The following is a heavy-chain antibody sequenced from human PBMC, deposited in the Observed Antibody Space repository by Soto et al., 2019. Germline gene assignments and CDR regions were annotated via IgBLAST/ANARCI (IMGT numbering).Heavy chain of an antibody. D-gene: IGHD3-3*01. Sequence: QVQLVQSGAEVKKPGASVKVSCKASGYTFTGYYMHWVRQAPGQGLEWMGWINPNSGGTNYARKFQGRVTMTRDTSISTAYMELSRLRSDDTAVYYCARVFTISYGMDVWGQGTTVTVSS. V-gene: IGHV1-2*02. CDR2: INPNSGGT. CDR1: GYTFTGYY. J-gene: IGHJ6*02. CDR3: ARVFTISYGMDV.